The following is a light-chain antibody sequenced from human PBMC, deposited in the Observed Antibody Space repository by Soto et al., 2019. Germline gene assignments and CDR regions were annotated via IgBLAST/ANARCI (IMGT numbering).Light chain of an antibody. CDR1: SSDVGGYNF. Sequence: QPVLTQPASVSGSPGQSITISCTGTSSDVGGYNFVSWYLHHPGKAPKLMIFEVSNRPSGVSPRFSGSKSGDTASLTISGLQAEDEADYYCTSYSGSSTSVLFGGGTKLTVL. J-gene: IGLJ2*01. CDR2: EVS. V-gene: IGLV2-14*01. CDR3: TSYSGSSTSVL.